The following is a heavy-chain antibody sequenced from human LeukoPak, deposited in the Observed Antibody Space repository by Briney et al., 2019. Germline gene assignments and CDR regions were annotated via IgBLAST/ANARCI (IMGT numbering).Heavy chain of an antibody. Sequence: PSETLSLTCTVSGDSISSYYWSWIRQPPGKGLEWIGYIYYSGSTNYNPSLKSRVTISVDTSKNQFSLKLNSVTAADTAVYYCARVDCSSTSCTEAFDYWGQGTLVTVSS. V-gene: IGHV4-59*01. D-gene: IGHD2-2*01. J-gene: IGHJ4*02. CDR3: ARVDCSSTSCTEAFDY. CDR1: GDSISSYY. CDR2: IYYSGST.